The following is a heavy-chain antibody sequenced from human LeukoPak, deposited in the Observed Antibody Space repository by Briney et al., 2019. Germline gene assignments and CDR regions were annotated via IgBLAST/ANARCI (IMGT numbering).Heavy chain of an antibody. V-gene: IGHV3-30*02. CDR3: AKTGNYYGYDI. D-gene: IGHD3-10*01. J-gene: IGHJ3*02. CDR2: IRNDGSNK. Sequence: PGGSLRLSCAASGFTSSSYGMHWVRQAPGKGLEWVTFIRNDGSNKYYTDSVKGRFTISRDNSKNTLYLQMNSLGADDTAVYYCAKTGNYYGYDIWGQGTMVTVSS. CDR1: GFTSSSYG.